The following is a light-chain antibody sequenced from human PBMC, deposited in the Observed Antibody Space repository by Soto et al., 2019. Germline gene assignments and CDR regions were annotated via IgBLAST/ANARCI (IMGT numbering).Light chain of an antibody. CDR1: QSVRSN. J-gene: IGKJ1*01. Sequence: EIVMTQSPATLSVSPGARAPLSCRASQSVRSNLAWYQQKPGQAPRLLIYGASTRATGIPARFSGSGSGTEFTLTISSLQSEDFAVYYCQQYNNWWTFGQGTKVDIK. V-gene: IGKV3-15*01. CDR2: GAS. CDR3: QQYNNWWT.